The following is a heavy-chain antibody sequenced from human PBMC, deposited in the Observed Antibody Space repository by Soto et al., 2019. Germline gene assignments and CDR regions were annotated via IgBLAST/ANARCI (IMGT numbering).Heavy chain of an antibody. CDR1: GGSFSGYY. CDR2: MNDSGST. CDR3: ASPRWNYIY. V-gene: IGHV4-34*01. Sequence: QVQLQQWGAGLLKPSETLSLTCAVSGGSFSGYYWSWIRQPPGKGLEWIGEMNDSGSTKYNASLEGRVAISVDTSKGHVSLTLTSVTAADTAVYYCASPRWNYIYWGQGTLVAVSS. J-gene: IGHJ4*02. D-gene: IGHD1-7*01.